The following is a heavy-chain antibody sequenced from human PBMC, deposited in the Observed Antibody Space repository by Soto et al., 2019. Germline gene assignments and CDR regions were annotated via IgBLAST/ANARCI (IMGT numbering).Heavy chain of an antibody. CDR2: ISSSSSYI. J-gene: IGHJ6*01. CDR1: GFTLSTYT. Sequence: PWGSPGVGCATYGFTLSTYTMSRVRQAPGKGLDLVSSISSSSSYIYYADSVKGRFTISRDNAKNALYLQMNSLSAEDTAVYYCARDGAIAVAGSNYYYYGMDVWGQGTTVTVSS. V-gene: IGHV3-21*01. D-gene: IGHD6-19*01. CDR3: ARDGAIAVAGSNYYYYGMDV.